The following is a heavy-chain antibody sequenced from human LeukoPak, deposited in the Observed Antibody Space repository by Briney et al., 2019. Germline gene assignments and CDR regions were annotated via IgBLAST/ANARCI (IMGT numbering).Heavy chain of an antibody. Sequence: GASVKVSCKASGYTFTSYGISWVRQAPGQGLEWMGWISAYNGNTNYAQKLQGRVTMTTDTSTSTAYMELRSLRSDDTAVYYCARVPLGYCTNGVCYTFDYWGQGTLVTVSS. D-gene: IGHD2-8*01. V-gene: IGHV1-18*01. CDR2: ISAYNGNT. J-gene: IGHJ4*02. CDR1: GYTFTSYG. CDR3: ARVPLGYCTNGVCYTFDY.